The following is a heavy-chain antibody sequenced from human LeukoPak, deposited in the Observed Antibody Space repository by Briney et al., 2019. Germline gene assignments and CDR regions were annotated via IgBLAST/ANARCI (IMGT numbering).Heavy chain of an antibody. CDR2: IKQDGSEK. CDR3: ARDVVVVVVAAIDY. J-gene: IGHJ4*02. D-gene: IGHD2-15*01. V-gene: IGHV3-7*01. Sequence: PGGSLRLSCAASGFTFSSYWMSWVRQTPGKGLEWVANIKQDGSEKYYVDSVKGRFTISRDNAKNSLYLQMNSLRAEDTAVYYCARDVVVVVVAAIDYSGQGTLVTVSS. CDR1: GFTFSSYW.